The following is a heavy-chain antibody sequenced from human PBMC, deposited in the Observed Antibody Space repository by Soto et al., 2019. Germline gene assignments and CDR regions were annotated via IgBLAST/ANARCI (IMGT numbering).Heavy chain of an antibody. CDR3: AKFEGHPLEYWYLDF. CDR2: IHGGVGAT. CDR1: GFTFSAYA. J-gene: IGHJ2*01. V-gene: IGHV3-23*01. D-gene: IGHD1-1*01. Sequence: VQLLASGGGLVQPGGSLRLSCAASGFTFSAYAMGWVRQAPGKGLEWVSTIHGGVGATHYADSVKGRFTISRDDSKNTLYAQMNSLRAEDTAVCYCAKFEGHPLEYWYLDFWGRGTLVTVSS.